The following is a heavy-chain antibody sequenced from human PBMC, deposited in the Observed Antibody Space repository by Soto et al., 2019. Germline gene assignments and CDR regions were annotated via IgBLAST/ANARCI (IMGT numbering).Heavy chain of an antibody. J-gene: IGHJ6*02. Sequence: AETRSLTCHVSGGSIYTHYWNWIRQSPGKGLEWIGYIYYSGSTNYNPSLKSRVTISVDTSKNQFSLKLSSVTAADTAVYYCARTPTVTPLNYGMDVWGQGTTVTVSS. V-gene: IGHV4-59*11. CDR1: GGSIYTHY. CDR3: ARTPTVTPLNYGMDV. CDR2: IYYSGST. D-gene: IGHD4-17*01.